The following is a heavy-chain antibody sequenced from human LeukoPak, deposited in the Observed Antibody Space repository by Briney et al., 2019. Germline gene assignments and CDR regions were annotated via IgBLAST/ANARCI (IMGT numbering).Heavy chain of an antibody. D-gene: IGHD3-10*01. CDR1: GFTFSSYA. J-gene: IGHJ4*02. CDR3: AKSPTMVRGVILDY. V-gene: IGHV3-23*01. CDR2: ISGSGGST. Sequence: PGGSLRLSCAASGFTFSSYAMSWVRQAPGKGLEWVSAISGSGGSTYYADSVKGRFTISRDNSKNTLYLQMNSLRAEDTAVYYCAKSPTMVRGVILDYWGQGTLVTVSS.